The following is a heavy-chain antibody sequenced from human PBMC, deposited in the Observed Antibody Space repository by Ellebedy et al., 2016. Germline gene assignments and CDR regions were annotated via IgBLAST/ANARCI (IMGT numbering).Heavy chain of an antibody. CDR1: GGSFSGYY. Sequence: SETLSLTCAVYGGSFSGYYWSWIRQPPGKGLEWIGEINHSGSTNYNPSLKSRVTISVDTSKNQFSLKLSSVTAADTAVYYCARQVVAGTHDYWGQGTLVTVSS. CDR2: INHSGST. J-gene: IGHJ4*02. CDR3: ARQVVAGTHDY. D-gene: IGHD6-19*01. V-gene: IGHV4-34*01.